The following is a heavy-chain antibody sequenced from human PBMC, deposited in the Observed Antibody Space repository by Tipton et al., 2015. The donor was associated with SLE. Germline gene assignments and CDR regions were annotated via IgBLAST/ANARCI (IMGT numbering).Heavy chain of an antibody. D-gene: IGHD3-22*01. CDR1: GGSISSHY. J-gene: IGHJ5*02. Sequence: TLSLTCTVSGGSISSHYWSWIRQPPGKGLEWIGYIYTSGSTNYNPSLKSRVTISVDTSKNQFSLKLSSVTPADTAVYYCARAVAYYYDSSGYSGPDWFDPWGQGTLVTVSS. CDR2: IYTSGST. V-gene: IGHV4-4*08. CDR3: ARAVAYYYDSSGYSGPDWFDP.